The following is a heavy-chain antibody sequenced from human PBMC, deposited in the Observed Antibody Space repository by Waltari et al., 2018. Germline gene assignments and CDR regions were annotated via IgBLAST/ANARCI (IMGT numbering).Heavy chain of an antibody. Sequence: EVQLVESGGGLVQPGGSLRLSCAASGFTFSSYWMSWVRQAPGNGREWVANIKQDGSGKYYLDSVKGRFTISRDNAKNSLYLQMNSLRAEDTAVYYCAREPAIAAAGPENPDWFDPWGQGTLVTVSS. D-gene: IGHD6-13*01. CDR2: IKQDGSGK. J-gene: IGHJ5*02. CDR3: AREPAIAAAGPENPDWFDP. V-gene: IGHV3-7*04. CDR1: GFTFSSYW.